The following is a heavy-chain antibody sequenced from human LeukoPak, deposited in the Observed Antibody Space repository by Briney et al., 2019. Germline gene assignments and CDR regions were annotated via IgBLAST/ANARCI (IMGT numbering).Heavy chain of an antibody. CDR2: IYTSGST. J-gene: IGHJ4*02. Sequence: SETLSLTCTVSGGSISSGSYYWSWIRQPAGKGLEWIGRIYTSGSTNYNPSLKSRVTISVDTSKNQFSLKLSSVTAADTAVYYCARGGPNWGSFFYFDYWGQGTLVTVSS. D-gene: IGHD7-27*01. CDR3: ARGGPNWGSFFYFDY. V-gene: IGHV4-61*02. CDR1: GGSISSGSYY.